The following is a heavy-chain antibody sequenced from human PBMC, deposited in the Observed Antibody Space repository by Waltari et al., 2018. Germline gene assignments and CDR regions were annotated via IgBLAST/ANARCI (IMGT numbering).Heavy chain of an antibody. J-gene: IGHJ6*02. D-gene: IGHD3-22*01. Sequence: QVQLQQWGAGLLKPSETLSLTCAVYGGSFSGYYWSWIRQPPGKGLEWIGEINHSGSTNDNPSLKSRVTISVDTSKNQFSLKLSSVTAADTAVYYCARQEYYYDSSGYYSPYYYYGMDVWGQGTTVTVSS. CDR1: GGSFSGYY. CDR3: ARQEYYYDSSGYYSPYYYYGMDV. V-gene: IGHV4-34*01. CDR2: INHSGST.